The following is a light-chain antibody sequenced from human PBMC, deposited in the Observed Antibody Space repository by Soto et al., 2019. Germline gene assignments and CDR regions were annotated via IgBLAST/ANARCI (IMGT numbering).Light chain of an antibody. Sequence: SALTQPRSVSGSPGQSVTISCTATSSDVGGYNFVSWYQHHPGKAPKLLIYDVFKRPSGVPDRFSGSKSGYTASLTISGLQAEDESEYYCCSYAGTYTHYVFGTGTKVPS. CDR2: DVF. J-gene: IGLJ1*01. V-gene: IGLV2-11*01. CDR3: CSYAGTYTHYV. CDR1: SSDVGGYNF.